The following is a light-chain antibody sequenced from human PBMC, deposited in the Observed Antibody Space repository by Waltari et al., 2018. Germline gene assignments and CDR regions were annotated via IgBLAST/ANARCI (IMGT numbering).Light chain of an antibody. CDR3: QQYNIWPPIT. Sequence: ERVMMQSPATLSVSPGERATLPCRASQSISSNLAWYQQKPGQAPRLLIYDASIRATDIPARFSGSGSGTEFTLTISSLQSEDFAVYYCQQYNIWPPITFGQGTRLEIK. V-gene: IGKV3D-15*01. J-gene: IGKJ5*01. CDR2: DAS. CDR1: QSISSN.